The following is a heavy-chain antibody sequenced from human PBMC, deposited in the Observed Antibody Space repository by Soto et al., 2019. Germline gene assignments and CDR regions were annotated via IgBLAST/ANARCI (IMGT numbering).Heavy chain of an antibody. Sequence: QVQLVESGGGVVLPGRSLRLSCAASGFTFSSYAMHWVRQAPGKGLEWVAVISYDGSNKYYADSVKGRFTISRDNSKNTLYLQMNSLRAEDTAVYYCAREGGYSGYDLLYYFDYWGQGTLVTVSS. D-gene: IGHD5-12*01. V-gene: IGHV3-30-3*01. CDR3: AREGGYSGYDLLYYFDY. CDR2: ISYDGSNK. J-gene: IGHJ4*02. CDR1: GFTFSSYA.